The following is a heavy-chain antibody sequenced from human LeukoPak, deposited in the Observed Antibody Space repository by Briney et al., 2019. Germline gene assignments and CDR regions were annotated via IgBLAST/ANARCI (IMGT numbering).Heavy chain of an antibody. Sequence: SETLSLTCAVYGGSFSGYYWSWIRQPPGKGLEWIGEINHSGSTNYNPSLKSRVTISVDTSKNQFSLKLSSVTAADTAVYYCARQDRLRYFDWPPPGGFDPWGQGTLVTVSS. CDR2: INHSGST. CDR1: GGSFSGYY. V-gene: IGHV4-34*01. D-gene: IGHD3-9*01. J-gene: IGHJ5*02. CDR3: ARQDRLRYFDWPPPGGFDP.